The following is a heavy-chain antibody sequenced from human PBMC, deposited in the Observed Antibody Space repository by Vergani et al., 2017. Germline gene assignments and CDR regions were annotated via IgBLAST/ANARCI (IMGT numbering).Heavy chain of an antibody. CDR3: ARGGLGTRAPLDY. J-gene: IGHJ4*02. CDR2: INSDGSST. CDR1: GFTFSSYA. D-gene: IGHD5-12*01. Sequence: EVQLVESGGGLVKPGGSLRLSCAASGFTFSSYAMSWVRQAPGKGLEWVSRINSDGSSTSYADSVKGRFTISRDNAKNTLYLQMNSLRAEDTAVYYCARGGLGTRAPLDYWGQGTLVTVSS. V-gene: IGHV3-74*02.